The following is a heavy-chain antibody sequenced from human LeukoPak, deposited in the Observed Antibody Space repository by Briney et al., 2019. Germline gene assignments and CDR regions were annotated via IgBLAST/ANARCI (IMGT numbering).Heavy chain of an antibody. CDR2: ISYDGGNK. CDR3: ARGGSSSTWYYYFDY. V-gene: IGHV3-30-3*01. Sequence: GGSLRLSCAASEFTFSKFPMGWVRQAPGKGLEWVAVISYDGGNKYYADSVKGRFTISRDNSKNTLFLQMNSLRAEDSAVYYCARGGSSSTWYYYFDYWGQGTLVTVSS. CDR1: EFTFSKFP. D-gene: IGHD6-13*01. J-gene: IGHJ4*02.